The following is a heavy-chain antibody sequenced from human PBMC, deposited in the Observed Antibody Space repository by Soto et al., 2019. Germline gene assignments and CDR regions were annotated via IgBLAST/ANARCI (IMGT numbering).Heavy chain of an antibody. D-gene: IGHD2-15*01. CDR1: GYTFSRYG. CDR2: ISYDGSNK. J-gene: IGHJ4*02. Sequence: QGELVESGGGVVQPGRSLRLSCAASGYTFSRYGMHWVRQAPGKGLEWVAVISYDGSNKYYADSVKGRFTISRDNSKNTLYLQMNSLRAEDTAVYYCAKDRSVVVVAAALGYWGQGTLVTVSS. CDR3: AKDRSVVVVAAALGY. V-gene: IGHV3-30*18.